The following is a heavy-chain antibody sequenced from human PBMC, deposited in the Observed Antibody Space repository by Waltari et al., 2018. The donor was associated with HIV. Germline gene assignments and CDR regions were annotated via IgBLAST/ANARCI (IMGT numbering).Heavy chain of an antibody. J-gene: IGHJ5*02. V-gene: IGHV1-8*01. D-gene: IGHD2-2*02. CDR2: MNPNSGNT. Sequence: QVQLVQSGAEVKKPGASVKVSCKASGYTFTSYDINWVRQATGQGHEWMGWMNPNSGNTGYAQKFQGRVTMTRNTSISTAYMELSSLRSEDTAVYYCARGSHYCSSTSCYTQNWFDPWGQGTLVTVSS. CDR3: ARGSHYCSSTSCYTQNWFDP. CDR1: GYTFTSYD.